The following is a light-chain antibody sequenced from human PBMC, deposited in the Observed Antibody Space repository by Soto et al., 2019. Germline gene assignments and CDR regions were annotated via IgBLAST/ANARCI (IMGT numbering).Light chain of an antibody. Sequence: QSALTQPPSVSGAPGQRVAISCTGSSSNIGAGYDVHWYQQLPGTAPKLLMYGNSNRPSGVPDRFSGSKSGTSASLAITGLQAEDEADYYCQSYDSSLSGYVFGTGTKVTV. CDR2: GNS. V-gene: IGLV1-40*01. CDR3: QSYDSSLSGYV. CDR1: SSNIGAGYD. J-gene: IGLJ1*01.